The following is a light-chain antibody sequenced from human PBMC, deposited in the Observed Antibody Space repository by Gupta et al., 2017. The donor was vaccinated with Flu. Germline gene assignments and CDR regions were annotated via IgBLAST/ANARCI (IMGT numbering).Light chain of an antibody. CDR2: WAS. J-gene: IGKJ1*01. V-gene: IGKV4-1*01. CDR3: QQYYTTPWT. CDR1: QSVLYSSNNKNY. Sequence: NCKSSQSVLYSSNNKNYLAWYQQKPGQPPKLLIYWASTQESGVPDRFSGSGSGTEFTLTISSLQAEDVAVYYCQQYYTTPWTFGQGTKVEIK.